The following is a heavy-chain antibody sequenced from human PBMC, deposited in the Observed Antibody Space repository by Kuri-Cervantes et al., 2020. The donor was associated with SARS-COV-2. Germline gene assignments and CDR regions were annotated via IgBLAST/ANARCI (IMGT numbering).Heavy chain of an antibody. CDR1: GFTFDDYA. D-gene: IGHD6-19*01. J-gene: IGHJ2*01. CDR3: ARVRHIAVAGLPQIYFDV. CDR2: ISGDGGST. Sequence: GESLKISCAASGFTFDDYAMHWVRQAPGKGLEWVSLISGDGGSTYYADSVKGRFTISRDNAKNSLYLQMNSLRAEDTAVYYCARVRHIAVAGLPQIYFDVWGRDTLVTVSS. V-gene: IGHV3-43*02.